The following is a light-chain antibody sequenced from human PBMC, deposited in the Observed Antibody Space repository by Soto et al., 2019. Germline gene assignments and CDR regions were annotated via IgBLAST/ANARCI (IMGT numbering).Light chain of an antibody. J-gene: IGKJ1*01. CDR2: GAS. Sequence: TPSPGALSLSPGERANLSCSAIQSLSSSYLAWYQQKPGQAPRLLIYGASSRATGIPDRFSGSGSGTDFTLTISRLEPEDFAVYYCQQYGSSPWAFGQGSKVDIK. V-gene: IGKV3-20*01. CDR3: QQYGSSPWA. CDR1: QSLSSSY.